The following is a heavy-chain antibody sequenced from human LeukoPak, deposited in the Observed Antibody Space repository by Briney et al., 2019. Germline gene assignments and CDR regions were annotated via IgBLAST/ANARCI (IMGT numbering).Heavy chain of an antibody. V-gene: IGHV4-59*11. D-gene: IGHD4-23*01. J-gene: IGHJ4*02. CDR2: IYYSGST. CDR3: ACGGGDYGGNFDY. CDR1: GGSISSHY. Sequence: SETLSLTCTVSGGSISSHYWSWIRQPPGKGPEWIGYIYYSGSTNYNPSLKSRVTISVDTSKNQFSLKLSSVTAADTAVYYCACGGGDYGGNFDYWGQGNLVTVSS.